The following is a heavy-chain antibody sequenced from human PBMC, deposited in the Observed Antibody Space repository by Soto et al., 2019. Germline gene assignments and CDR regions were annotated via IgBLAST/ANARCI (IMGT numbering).Heavy chain of an antibody. V-gene: IGHV3-23*01. Sequence: GGSLRLSCAASGFTFSSYAMSWVRQAPGKGLEWVSAISGSGGSTYYADSVKGRFTISRDNSKNTLYLQMNSLRAEDTAVYYCANLRLWFGELSGNYYGMDVWGQGTTVTVSS. J-gene: IGHJ6*02. CDR2: ISGSGGST. CDR1: GFTFSSYA. CDR3: ANLRLWFGELSGNYYGMDV. D-gene: IGHD3-10*01.